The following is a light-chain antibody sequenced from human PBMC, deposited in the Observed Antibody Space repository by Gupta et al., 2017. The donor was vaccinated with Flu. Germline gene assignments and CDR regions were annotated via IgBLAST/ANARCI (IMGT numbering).Light chain of an antibody. Sequence: NTAKTTSGRNDSGSKTVPWYQQNPGQAPMLLFYDDSNRPSWLPDRFSGSNSGNTATLTISSVEAGDEADYYCSVYTGSSALVVFGGGTKLTVL. CDR2: DDS. J-gene: IGLJ2*01. CDR1: DSGSKT. CDR3: SVYTGSSALVV. V-gene: IGLV3-21*03.